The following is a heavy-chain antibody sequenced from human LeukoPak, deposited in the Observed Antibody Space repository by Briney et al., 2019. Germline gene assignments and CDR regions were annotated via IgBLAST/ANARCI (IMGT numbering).Heavy chain of an antibody. Sequence: ASVKVSCKASGYTFTGYYLHWVRQAPGQGLEWMGYINPNNGGTNYAQKFQGRVTMTRDTSISSAYMELSSVRSDDTAVYYCGRDGGNGYLADYWGQGTLVTVSS. D-gene: IGHD3-3*01. CDR3: GRDGGNGYLADY. J-gene: IGHJ4*02. CDR2: INPNNGGT. V-gene: IGHV1-2*02. CDR1: GYTFTGYY.